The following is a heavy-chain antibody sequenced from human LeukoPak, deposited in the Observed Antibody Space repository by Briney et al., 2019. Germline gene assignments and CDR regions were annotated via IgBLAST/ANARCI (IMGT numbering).Heavy chain of an antibody. Sequence: GGSLRLSCAASGFTFSSYWMSWVRQAPGKGLEWVANIKLDGSEKYYVDSVKGRFTISRDNAKKSLYLQMNSLRDEDTAVYYCARTAGYSSGWYPFYYYYYYMDVWGKGTTVTISS. D-gene: IGHD6-19*01. J-gene: IGHJ6*03. CDR3: ARTAGYSSGWYPFYYYYYYMDV. CDR2: IKLDGSEK. V-gene: IGHV3-7*01. CDR1: GFTFSSYW.